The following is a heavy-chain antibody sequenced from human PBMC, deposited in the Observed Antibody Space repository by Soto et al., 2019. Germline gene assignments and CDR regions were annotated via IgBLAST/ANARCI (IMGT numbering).Heavy chain of an antibody. Sequence: GASVKVSCKASGGTFSSYAISWVRQAPGQGLEWMGGIIPIFGTANYAQKFQGRVTITADESTSTAYMELSSLRSEDTAMYYCARDRQAAHNYYYGMDVWGQGTTVTVSS. J-gene: IGHJ6*02. CDR1: GGTFSSYA. V-gene: IGHV1-69*13. CDR2: IIPIFGTA. CDR3: ARDRQAAHNYYYGMDV. D-gene: IGHD6-6*01.